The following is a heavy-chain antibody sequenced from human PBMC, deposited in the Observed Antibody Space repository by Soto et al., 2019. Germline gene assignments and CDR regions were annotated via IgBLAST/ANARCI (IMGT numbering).Heavy chain of an antibody. CDR1: GYTFTSYY. Sequence: ASVKVSCKASGYTFTSYYMHWVRQAPGQGLEWMGIINPSGGSTSYAQKFQGRVTMTRDTSTSTVYMELSSLRSEDTAVYYCARDLKNYYDSSGYYPHFDYWGQGTLVTVSS. CDR3: ARDLKNYYDSSGYYPHFDY. D-gene: IGHD3-22*01. CDR2: INPSGGST. V-gene: IGHV1-46*01. J-gene: IGHJ4*02.